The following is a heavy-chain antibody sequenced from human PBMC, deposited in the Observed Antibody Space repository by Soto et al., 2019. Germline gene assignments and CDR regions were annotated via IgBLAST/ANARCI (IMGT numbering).Heavy chain of an antibody. CDR1: GFTFSAYG. CDR2: ISNDGNNK. J-gene: IGHJ4*02. CDR3: AKDSGRGSADYYFDY. D-gene: IGHD3-10*01. Sequence: GGSLRLSCAASGFTFSAYGMHWVRQAPGKGLERVAVISNDGNNKYHADSVKGRFTVSRDNSKNTLYLQMNNLRAEDTAVYYCAKDSGRGSADYYFDYWGQGTLVPVSS. V-gene: IGHV3-30*18.